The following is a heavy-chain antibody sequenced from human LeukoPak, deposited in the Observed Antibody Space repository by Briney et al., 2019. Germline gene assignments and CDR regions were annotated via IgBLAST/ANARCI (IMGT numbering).Heavy chain of an antibody. CDR3: AKDEGRSDRYGSGSYPPY. D-gene: IGHD3-10*01. J-gene: IGHJ4*02. V-gene: IGHV3-30*04. CDR2: ISYDGSNK. CDR1: GFTFSSYA. Sequence: GRSLRLSCAASGFTFSSYAMHWVRQAPGKGLEWVAVISYDGSNKYYADSVKGRFTISRDNSKKTLYLEMNSLRPEDTAVYYCAKDEGRSDRYGSGSYPPYWGQGTLVTVSS.